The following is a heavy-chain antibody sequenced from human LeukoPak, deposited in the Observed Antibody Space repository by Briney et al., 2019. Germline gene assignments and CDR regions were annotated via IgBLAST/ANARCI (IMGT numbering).Heavy chain of an antibody. CDR1: GGSISSSSYY. D-gene: IGHD6-13*01. Sequence: SETLSLTCTVSGGSISSSSYYWGWIRQPPGKGLEWIGSIYYSGSTYYNPSLKSRVTISVDTSKNQFSLKLSSVAAADTAVYYCARHSSSWYGWFDPWGQGTLVTVSS. CDR2: IYYSGST. V-gene: IGHV4-39*01. J-gene: IGHJ5*02. CDR3: ARHSSSWYGWFDP.